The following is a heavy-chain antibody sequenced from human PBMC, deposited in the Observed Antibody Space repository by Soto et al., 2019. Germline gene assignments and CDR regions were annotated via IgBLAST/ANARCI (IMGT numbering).Heavy chain of an antibody. CDR3: ARISQGTYCRGGNCYSDY. V-gene: IGHV3-74*01. J-gene: IGHJ4*02. D-gene: IGHD2-15*01. Sequence: EVQLVESGGDLVQPGGSLRLSCAASGFTFSSYWMHWVRQDPEKGLVWVSRINGDGISTSYADSVKGRFTISRDNAKDTLCLHMHSLGAEDTAVYYCARISQGTYCRGGNCYSDYWGQGTLVTVSS. CDR2: INGDGIST. CDR1: GFTFSSYW.